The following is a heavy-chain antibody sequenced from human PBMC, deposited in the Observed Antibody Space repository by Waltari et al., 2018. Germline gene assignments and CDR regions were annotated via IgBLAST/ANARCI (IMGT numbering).Heavy chain of an antibody. CDR1: GGSISSYY. CDR2: IYYSGGT. CDR3: ATYSGSYYLDAVDI. D-gene: IGHD1-26*01. J-gene: IGHJ3*02. Sequence: QVQLQESGPGLVKPSETLSLTCTVSGGSISSYYWSWIRQPPGKGLEWIGYIYYSGGTNYNPSLKSRVTISVDTSKNQFSLKLSSVTAADTAVYYCATYSGSYYLDAVDIWGQGTMVTVSS. V-gene: IGHV4-59*08.